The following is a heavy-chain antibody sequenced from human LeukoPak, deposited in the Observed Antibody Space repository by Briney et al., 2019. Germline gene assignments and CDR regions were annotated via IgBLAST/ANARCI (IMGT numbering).Heavy chain of an antibody. CDR2: INHSGST. J-gene: IGHJ5*02. Sequence: SETLSLTCTVSGGSIRSSYYYWGWIRQPPGKGLEWIGEINHSGSTNYNPSLKSRVTISVDTSKNQFSLKLSSVTAADTAVYYCARIGSSSSSPWGQGTLVTVSS. CDR3: ARIGSSSSSP. D-gene: IGHD6-13*01. CDR1: GGSIRSSYYY. V-gene: IGHV4-39*07.